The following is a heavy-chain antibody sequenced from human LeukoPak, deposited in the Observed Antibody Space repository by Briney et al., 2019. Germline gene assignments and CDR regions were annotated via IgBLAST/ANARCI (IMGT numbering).Heavy chain of an antibody. D-gene: IGHD3-9*01. CDR1: GFTFSSYG. CDR3: ARDGRYFDWLSFKYYYYGMDV. CDR2: IWYDGSNK. Sequence: GGSLRLSCAAPGFTFSSYGMHWVRQAPGKGLEWVADIWYDGSNKYYADSVKGRFTISRDNSKNTLYLQMNSLRAEDTAVYYCARDGRYFDWLSFKYYYYGMDVWGQGTTVTVSS. V-gene: IGHV3-33*01. J-gene: IGHJ6*02.